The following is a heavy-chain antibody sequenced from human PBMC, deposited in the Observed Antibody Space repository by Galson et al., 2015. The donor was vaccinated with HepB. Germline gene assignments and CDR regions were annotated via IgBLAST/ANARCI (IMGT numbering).Heavy chain of an antibody. V-gene: IGHV3-33*08. D-gene: IGHD3/OR15-3a*01. CDR2: IWYDGSNK. J-gene: IGHJ4*02. Sequence: SLRLSCAASGFTFSSYGMHWVRQAPGKGLEWVAVIWYDGSNKYYADSVKGRFTISRDNSKNTLYLQMNSLRAEDTAVYYCAREHRTSPGVIDYWGQGTLVTVSS. CDR3: AREHRTSPGVIDY. CDR1: GFTFSSYG.